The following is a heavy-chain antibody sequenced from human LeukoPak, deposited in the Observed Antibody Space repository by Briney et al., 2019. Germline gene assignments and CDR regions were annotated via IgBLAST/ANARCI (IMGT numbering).Heavy chain of an antibody. Sequence: SVKVSCKASGYTSTGYYMHWVRQAPGQGLEWMGWINPNSGGTNYAQKFQGRVTMTRDTSISTAYMELSRLRSDDTAVYYCARGGDYYYDSSGYLIDYWGQGTLVTVSS. V-gene: IGHV1-2*02. D-gene: IGHD3-22*01. CDR3: ARGGDYYYDSSGYLIDY. J-gene: IGHJ4*02. CDR2: INPNSGGT. CDR1: GYTSTGYY.